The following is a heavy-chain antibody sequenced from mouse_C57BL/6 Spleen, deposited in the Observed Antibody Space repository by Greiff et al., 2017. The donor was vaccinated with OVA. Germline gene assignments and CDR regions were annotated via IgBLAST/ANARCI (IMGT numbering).Heavy chain of an antibody. CDR2: ISDGGSYT. CDR1: GFTFSSYA. Sequence: EVKLVESGGGLVKPGGSLKLSCAASGFTFSSYAMSWVRQTPEKRLEWVATISDGGSYTYYPDNVKGRFTISRDNAKKNLNLQMSHLKSEDTAMYYCARDPDWDWYFDVWGTGTTVTVAS. D-gene: IGHD4-1*01. V-gene: IGHV5-4*01. J-gene: IGHJ1*03. CDR3: ARDPDWDWYFDV.